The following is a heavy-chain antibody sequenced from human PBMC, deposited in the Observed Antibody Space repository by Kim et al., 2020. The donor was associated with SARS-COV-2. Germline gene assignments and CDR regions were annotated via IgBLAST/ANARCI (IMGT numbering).Heavy chain of an antibody. Sequence: SETLSLTCTVSGGSINSGAYFWSWLRLHPGQALEWIGYIYYSGSTYYKSSFKSRITLSVNPSENQFSLNLTSVTAADTAVYYCSRGFPIASQRGAFDIWG. J-gene: IGHJ3*02. D-gene: IGHD6-25*01. V-gene: IGHV4-31*03. CDR2: IYYSGST. CDR1: GGSINSGAYF. CDR3: SRGFPIASQRGAFDI.